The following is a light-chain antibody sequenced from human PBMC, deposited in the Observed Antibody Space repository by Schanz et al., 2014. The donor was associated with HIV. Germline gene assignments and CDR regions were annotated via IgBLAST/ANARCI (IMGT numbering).Light chain of an antibody. J-gene: IGKJ1*01. CDR3: QQYGSSPWT. CDR2: GAS. CDR1: QSVTRNF. V-gene: IGKV3-20*01. Sequence: EIVMTQSPATLSVSPGERATLSCRASQSVTRNFLAWYQHKPGQAPRLLISGASSRAAGIPDRFSGSGSGTDFTLTISRLEPEDYAVYYCQQYGSSPWTFGQGTRVDIK.